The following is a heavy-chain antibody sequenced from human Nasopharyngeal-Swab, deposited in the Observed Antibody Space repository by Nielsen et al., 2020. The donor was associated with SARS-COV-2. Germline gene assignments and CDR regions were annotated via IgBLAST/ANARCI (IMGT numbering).Heavy chain of an antibody. CDR2: INPNSGGT. D-gene: IGHD5-18*01. CDR1: GYTFTGYY. Sequence: ASVKVSCKASGYTFTGYYMHWVRQAPGQGLEWMGRINPNSGGTNYAKKFQGRVTMTRDTSISTAYMELSRLRSDDTAVYYCARAGTGYSYGLMDDYWGQGTLVTVSS. J-gene: IGHJ4*02. CDR3: ARAGTGYSYGLMDDY. V-gene: IGHV1-2*06.